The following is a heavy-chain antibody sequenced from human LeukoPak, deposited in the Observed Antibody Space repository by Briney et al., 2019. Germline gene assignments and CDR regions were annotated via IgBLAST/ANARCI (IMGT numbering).Heavy chain of an antibody. D-gene: IGHD6-19*01. Sequence: NPSETLSLTCTVPGDSTSGYYWSWLRQPAEKGLEWIGRIYSSGSANYNPSLKSRVTMSLDTSKKQFYLQMNSVTAADTAIYYCARERSSGLALWGQGALVTVSS. V-gene: IGHV4-4*07. CDR3: ARERSSGLAL. CDR1: GDSTSGYY. CDR2: IYSSGSA. J-gene: IGHJ5*02.